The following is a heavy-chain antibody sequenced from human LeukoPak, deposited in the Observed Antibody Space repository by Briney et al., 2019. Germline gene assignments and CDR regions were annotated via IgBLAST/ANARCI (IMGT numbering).Heavy chain of an antibody. CDR1: GYTFIAYY. D-gene: IGHD3-22*01. CDR2: INPNSGGT. CDR3: ARRGSGYYDSREAFDI. J-gene: IGHJ3*02. Sequence: GASVKVSCKASGYTFIAYYMHWVRQAPGQGLEWMGRINPNSGGTNYAQKFQGRVTMTRDTSISTAYMELSRLRSDDTAVYYCARRGSGYYDSREAFDIWDQGTMVTVSS. V-gene: IGHV1-2*06.